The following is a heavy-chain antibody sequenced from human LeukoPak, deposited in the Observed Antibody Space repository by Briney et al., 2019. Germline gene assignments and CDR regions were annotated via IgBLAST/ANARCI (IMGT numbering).Heavy chain of an antibody. CDR3: ARATASSSWHYDY. Sequence: SETLSLTCAVSGGSISSSNWWSWVRQPPGKGLEWIGEIYHSGSTNYNPSLKSRVTISVDKSKNQFSLKLSSETAADTAVYYCARATASSSWHYDYWGQGTLVTVSS. CDR1: GGSISSSNW. J-gene: IGHJ4*02. CDR2: IYHSGST. D-gene: IGHD6-13*01. V-gene: IGHV4-4*02.